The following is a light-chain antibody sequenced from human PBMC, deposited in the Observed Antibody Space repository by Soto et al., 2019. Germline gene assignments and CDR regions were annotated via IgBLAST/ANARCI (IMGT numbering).Light chain of an antibody. CDR2: AAS. CDR3: QQRSNWPRIT. J-gene: IGKJ5*01. Sequence: EIVLAQSPGTLSLSPGERATLSCRASQSVSSSYLAWYQQKPGQAPRLLIFAASTRAAGIPDRFSGSGSGTDSTLTISSLEPEDFAVYYCQQRSNWPRITFGQGTRLEIK. V-gene: IGKV3D-20*02. CDR1: QSVSSSY.